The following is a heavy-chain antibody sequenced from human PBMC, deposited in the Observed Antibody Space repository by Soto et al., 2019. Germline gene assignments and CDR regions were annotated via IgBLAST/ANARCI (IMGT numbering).Heavy chain of an antibody. CDR2: IIPIFGTA. Sequence: QVQLVQSGAEVKKPGSSVKVSCKASGGTFSSYAISWVRQAPGQGLEWMGGIIPIFGTANYAQTFQGRVKSTAGESTSTDYMELSSLRSEDTAVYYCARESMYEQWLVRYFHYWVEGTLVTVSS. D-gene: IGHD6-19*01. CDR3: ARESMYEQWLVRYFHY. CDR1: GGTFSSYA. J-gene: IGHJ4*02. V-gene: IGHV1-69*01.